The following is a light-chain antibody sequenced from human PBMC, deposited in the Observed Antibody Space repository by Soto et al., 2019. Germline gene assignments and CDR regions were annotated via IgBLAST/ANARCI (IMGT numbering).Light chain of an antibody. CDR1: QSVSNNY. CDR3: QQFKNYVT. V-gene: IGKV3-20*01. CDR2: GAS. J-gene: IGKJ5*01. Sequence: EIVLTQSPGTLSLSPGERATLSCRASQSVSNNYLAWYQQKPGQAPRLLIYGASNRATGIPDRFSGSGSGTDFTLTITSLEPENFATYYCQQFKNYVTFGQGTRLEI.